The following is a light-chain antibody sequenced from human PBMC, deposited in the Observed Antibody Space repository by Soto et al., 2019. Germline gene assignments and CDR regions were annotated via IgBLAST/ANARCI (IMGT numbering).Light chain of an antibody. CDR3: QQYNNWPPMYT. CDR1: QSVSTK. CDR2: GAS. J-gene: IGKJ2*01. V-gene: IGKV3-15*01. Sequence: EIVMTQSPATLSVSPGERATLSCRASQSVSTKLAWYQHKPGQAPRLLIYGASTRATGIPARFSGSGSGTEFTLTISSLQSEDLAVYYCQQYNNWPPMYTFGQGTKLEIK.